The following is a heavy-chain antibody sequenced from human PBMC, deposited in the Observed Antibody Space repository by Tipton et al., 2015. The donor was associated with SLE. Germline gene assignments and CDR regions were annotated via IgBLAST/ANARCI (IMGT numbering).Heavy chain of an antibody. CDR2: IYQRGST. CDR1: GFSISSGYF. CDR3: ARHERWPHFDY. J-gene: IGHJ4*02. Sequence: LRLSCTVSGFSISSGYFWGWVRQPPGKGPEWLAVIYQRGSTYYNPSLKSRVTISIDTSKNQFSLKLSSMTAADTAVYYCARHERWPHFDYWGQGTLVTVSS. D-gene: IGHD6-19*01. V-gene: IGHV4-38-2*02.